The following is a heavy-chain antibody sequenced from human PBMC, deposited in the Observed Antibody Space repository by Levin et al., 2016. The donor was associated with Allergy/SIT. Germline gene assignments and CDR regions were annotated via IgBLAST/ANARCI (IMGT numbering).Heavy chain of an antibody. CDR1: GFIFSTYS. CDR2: ISTGSSTI. CDR3: VRGASKWNPNWFDP. V-gene: IGHV3-48*01. J-gene: IGHJ5*02. Sequence: GGSLRLSCAASGFIFSTYSMNWVRQAPGGGLEWISYISTGSSTIYYADSVKGRFTVSRDDAKNSVSLQMNSMRAEDTAVYYCVRGASKWNPNWFDPWGQGTLVIVSS. D-gene: IGHD1-20*01.